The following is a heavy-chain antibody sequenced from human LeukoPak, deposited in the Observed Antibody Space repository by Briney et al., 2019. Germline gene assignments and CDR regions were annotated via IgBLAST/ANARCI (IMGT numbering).Heavy chain of an antibody. D-gene: IGHD1-26*01. V-gene: IGHV4-59*01. CDR3: ARMWEGFDY. CDR2: IYYSGST. J-gene: IGHJ4*02. CDR1: GGSISSYY. Sequence: SETLSLTCTVSGGSISSYYWSWIRQPPGKGLEWIGYIYYSGSTNYNPSLKSRVTISVDTSKNQFSLKLNSVTAADTAVYYCARMWEGFDYWGQGTLVTVSS.